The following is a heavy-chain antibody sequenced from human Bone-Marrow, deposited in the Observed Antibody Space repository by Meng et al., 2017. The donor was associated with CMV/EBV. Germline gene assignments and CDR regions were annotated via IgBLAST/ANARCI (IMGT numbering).Heavy chain of an antibody. CDR2: ISSSSSYI. V-gene: IGHV3-21*01. Sequence: GGSLRLSCAASGFTFSSYSMNWVRQAPGKGLEWVSSISSSSSYIYYADSVKGRFTISRDNAKNSLYLQMNSLRAEDTAVYYCARDFPTVTYDFWSGYFYYYGMDVWGQGTTVTVSS. D-gene: IGHD3-3*01. CDR3: ARDFPTVTYDFWSGYFYYYGMDV. J-gene: IGHJ6*02. CDR1: GFTFSSYS.